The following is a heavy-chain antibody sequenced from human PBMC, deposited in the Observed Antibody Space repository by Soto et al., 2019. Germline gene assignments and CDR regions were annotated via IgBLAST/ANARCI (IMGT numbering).Heavy chain of an antibody. V-gene: IGHV3-11*01. CDR3: ARDRNAAGSDY. J-gene: IGHJ4*02. CDR2: ISRGSTNI. Sequence: QVQLVESGGGLVKPGGSLRLSCAASGFTFSAFYMSWIRQAPGKGLEWISYISRGSTNIVYADSEKGRFTVSRDNAKNSVFLQMDSLRAEDTAVYYCARDRNAAGSDYWGQGTLVTVSS. D-gene: IGHD1-1*01. CDR1: GFTFSAFY.